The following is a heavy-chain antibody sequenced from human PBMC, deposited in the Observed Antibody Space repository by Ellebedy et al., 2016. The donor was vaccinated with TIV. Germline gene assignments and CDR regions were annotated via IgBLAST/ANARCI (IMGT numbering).Heavy chain of an antibody. CDR2: VNHSGSS. CDR1: GGSFSGYY. Sequence: MPGGSLRLSCAVYGGSFSGYYWSWIRQPPGKGLEWIGEVNHSGSSNYNPSLKSRVTISVDTSKNQFSLKLSSVTAADTAVYYCARGDIVARGAPFDYWGQGTLVTVSS. J-gene: IGHJ4*02. CDR3: ARGDIVARGAPFDY. D-gene: IGHD5-12*01. V-gene: IGHV4-34*01.